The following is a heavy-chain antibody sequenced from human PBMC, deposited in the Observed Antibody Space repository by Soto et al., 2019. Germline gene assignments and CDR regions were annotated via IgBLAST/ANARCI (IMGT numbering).Heavy chain of an antibody. Sequence: LRLSCAASGFTFSSYAMSWVRQAPGKGLEWVSAISGSGGSTYYADSVKGRFTISRDNSKNTLYLQMNSLRAEDTAVYYCAKLCYSSKPRPYYFDYWGQGTLVTVSS. CDR3: AKLCYSSKPRPYYFDY. J-gene: IGHJ4*02. D-gene: IGHD6-13*01. CDR2: ISGSGGST. CDR1: GFTFSSYA. V-gene: IGHV3-23*01.